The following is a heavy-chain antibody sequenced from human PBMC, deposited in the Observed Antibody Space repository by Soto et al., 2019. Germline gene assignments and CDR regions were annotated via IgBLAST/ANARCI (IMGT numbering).Heavy chain of an antibody. Sequence: GASVKVSCKASGGTFSSYAISWVRQAPGQGLEWMGGIIPIFGTANYAQKFQGRVTITADESTSTAYMELSSLRSEDTAVYYCARAPFYVTINYYYYGMDVWGQGTTVTVSS. J-gene: IGHJ6*02. CDR2: IIPIFGTA. CDR3: ARAPFYVTINYYYYGMDV. D-gene: IGHD2-21*02. V-gene: IGHV1-69*13. CDR1: GGTFSSYA.